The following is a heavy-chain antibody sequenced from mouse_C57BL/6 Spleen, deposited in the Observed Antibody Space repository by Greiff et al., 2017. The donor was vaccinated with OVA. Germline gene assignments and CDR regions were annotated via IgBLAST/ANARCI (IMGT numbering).Heavy chain of an antibody. D-gene: IGHD1-1*01. CDR1: GYTFTSYW. CDR2: IDPSDSYT. Sequence: QVQLQQPGAELVMPGASVKLSCKASGYTFTSYWMHWVKQRPGQGLEWIGEIDPSDSYTNYNQKFKGKSTLTVAKSSSTAYMQLSSLTSEDSAVYDCASTGMYYGSSYGYYAMDYWGQGTSVTVSS. V-gene: IGHV1-69*01. J-gene: IGHJ4*01. CDR3: ASTGMYYGSSYGYYAMDY.